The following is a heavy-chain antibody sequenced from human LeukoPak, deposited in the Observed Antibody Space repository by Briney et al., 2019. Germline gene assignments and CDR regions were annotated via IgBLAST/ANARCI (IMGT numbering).Heavy chain of an antibody. J-gene: IGHJ5*02. CDR1: GYTFTSYG. D-gene: IGHD2-2*01. Sequence: ASVKVSCKASGYTFTSYGISWVRQAPGQGLEWMGWISAYNGNTNYAQKPQGRVTMTTDTSTSTAYMELRSLRSDDTAVYYCAREYCSSTSCSWFDPWGQGTLVTVSS. V-gene: IGHV1-18*01. CDR2: ISAYNGNT. CDR3: AREYCSSTSCSWFDP.